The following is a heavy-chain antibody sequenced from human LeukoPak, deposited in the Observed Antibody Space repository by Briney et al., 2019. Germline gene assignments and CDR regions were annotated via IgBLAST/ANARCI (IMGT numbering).Heavy chain of an antibody. V-gene: IGHV1-18*01. D-gene: IGHD2-8*01. Sequence: ASVKVSCKASGYTFISYGISWVRQAPGQGLEWMGWISAYNGNTNYAQKLQGRVTMTTDTSTSTAYMELRSLRSDDTAVYYCAKDRCSNGIGCLYYYMDVWGKGTTVTISS. J-gene: IGHJ6*03. CDR1: GYTFISYG. CDR2: ISAYNGNT. CDR3: AKDRCSNGIGCLYYYMDV.